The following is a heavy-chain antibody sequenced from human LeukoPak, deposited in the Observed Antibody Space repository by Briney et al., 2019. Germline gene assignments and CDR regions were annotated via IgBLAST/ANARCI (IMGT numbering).Heavy chain of an antibody. CDR3: ARDTGDGYDNWFDP. CDR1: GFTFTDFY. J-gene: IGHJ5*02. V-gene: IGHV1-2*02. D-gene: IGHD3-22*01. Sequence: ASVKVSCQASGFTFTDFYIYWVRQAPGQGLEWMGWINPRNGGTYFAQKFQGRVTMTRDTSITAAYLELSSLRSDDTAVYYCARDTGDGYDNWFDPWGQGTLVTVSS. CDR2: INPRNGGT.